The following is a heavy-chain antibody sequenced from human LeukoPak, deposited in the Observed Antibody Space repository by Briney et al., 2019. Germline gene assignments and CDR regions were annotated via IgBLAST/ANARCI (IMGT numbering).Heavy chain of an antibody. D-gene: IGHD3-10*01. J-gene: IGHJ3*01. CDR1: GYTFTGYY. V-gene: IGHV1-2*06. CDR3: ARVRLGRGVDDAFDV. CDR2: MNPNSGGA. Sequence: GASVKVSCKASGYTFTGYYIHWVRQAPGQGPEWMGRMNPNSGGAHYAQNFQGRVTMTRDTSISTAYMELTSLRSDDTAVYYCARVRLGRGVDDAFDVWGQGTMVTLSS.